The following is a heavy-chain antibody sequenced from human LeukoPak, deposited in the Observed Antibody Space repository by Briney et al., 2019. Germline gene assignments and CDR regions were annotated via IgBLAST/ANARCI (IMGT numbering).Heavy chain of an antibody. V-gene: IGHV3-21*01. J-gene: IGHJ4*02. CDR1: GFTFSSYS. CDR3: ARDLTIMNYYGSGS. D-gene: IGHD3-10*01. Sequence: GGSLRLSCAASGFTFSSYSMNWVCQAPGKGLEWVSSISSSSSYIYYADSVKGRFTISRDNAKNSLYLQMNSLRAEDTAVYYCARDLTIMNYYGSGSWGQGTLVTVSS. CDR2: ISSSSSYI.